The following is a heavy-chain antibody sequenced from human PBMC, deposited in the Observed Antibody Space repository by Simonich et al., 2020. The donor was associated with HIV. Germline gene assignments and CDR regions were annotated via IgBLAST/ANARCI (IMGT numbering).Heavy chain of an antibody. CDR3: ARGETSSSWSTFDY. J-gene: IGHJ4*02. CDR1: GFTFSTYW. Sequence: EVQLVESGGGLVQPGGSLRLSCAASGFTFSTYWMHWVRQAPGKGLGWVSRINSDGSSTSDADSVKGRFTISRDNAKNTLYLQMNSLGAEDTAVYFCARGETSSSWSTFDYWGQGTPVTVSS. D-gene: IGHD6-13*01. V-gene: IGHV3-74*01. CDR2: INSDGSST.